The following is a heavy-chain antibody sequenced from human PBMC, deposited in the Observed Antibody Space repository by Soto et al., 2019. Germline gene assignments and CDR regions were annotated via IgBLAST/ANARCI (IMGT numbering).Heavy chain of an antibody. V-gene: IGHV3-23*01. J-gene: IGHJ4*02. CDR2: LTGSGDKT. CDR1: GFTFSTYP. Sequence: GGSLRLSCATSGFTFSTYPMSWVRQAPGKGLERVSPLTGSGDKTYYAENVKGRFTISRDNSKNTLYLQMNSLIAEDTAVYYCAKRAAAGTFDYWGQGTLVTVSS. D-gene: IGHD6-13*01. CDR3: AKRAAAGTFDY.